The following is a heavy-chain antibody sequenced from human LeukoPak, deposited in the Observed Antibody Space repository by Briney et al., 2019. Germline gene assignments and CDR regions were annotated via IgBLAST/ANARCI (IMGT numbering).Heavy chain of an antibody. D-gene: IGHD6-6*01. CDR1: GFTFSSYG. CDR3: AKDLVAARPSWFDP. J-gene: IGHJ5*02. V-gene: IGHV3-30*02. CDR2: IRYDGSDK. Sequence: GGSLRLSCAASGFTFSSYGMHWVRQAPGKGLEGVAFIRYDGSDKYYADSVKGRFTISRDNSKNTLYLQMNSLRAEDTAVYYCAKDLVAARPSWFDPWGQGTLVTVSS.